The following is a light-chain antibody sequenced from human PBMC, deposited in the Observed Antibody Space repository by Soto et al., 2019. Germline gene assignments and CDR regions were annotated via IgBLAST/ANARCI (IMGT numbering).Light chain of an antibody. CDR1: QSVSSSY. J-gene: IGKJ1*01. V-gene: IGKV3-20*01. CDR3: QHYGYSQWT. CDR2: GAS. Sequence: EIVLTQSPGTLSLSPGERATLSCRASQSVSSSYLAWYQQKPGQAPRLLIYGASSRATGIPDRFSGSGSGPEFTLTITRLEPEDSAVYFCQHYGYSQWTFGQGTKVDIK.